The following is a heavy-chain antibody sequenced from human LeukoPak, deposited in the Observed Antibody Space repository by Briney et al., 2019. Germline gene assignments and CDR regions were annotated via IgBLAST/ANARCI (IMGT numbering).Heavy chain of an antibody. D-gene: IGHD3-10*02. CDR1: GFTFSSYS. CDR2: ISSSSSTI. J-gene: IGHJ4*02. CDR3: ARDHLVRGVIMTFDY. Sequence: GGSLRLSCAASGFTFSSYSMNWVRQAPGKGLEWVSYISSSSSTIYYADSAKGRFTISRDNAKNSLYLQMNSLRAEDTAVYYCARDHLVRGVIMTFDYWGQGTLVTVSS. V-gene: IGHV3-48*04.